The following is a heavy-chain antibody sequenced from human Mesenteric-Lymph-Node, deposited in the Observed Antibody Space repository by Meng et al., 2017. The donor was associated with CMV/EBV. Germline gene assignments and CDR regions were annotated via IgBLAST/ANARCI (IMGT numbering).Heavy chain of an antibody. J-gene: IGHJ4*02. CDR1: GFTFSSYA. V-gene: IGHV3-30*04. Sequence: GESLKISCAASGFTFSSYAMSWVRQAPGKGLEWVAVISYDGSNKYYADSVKGRFTISRDNSKNTLYLQVSSLRDEDSAVYYCARDLKSDAGLDYWGQGTLVTVSS. CDR2: ISYDGSNK. CDR3: ARDLKSDAGLDY.